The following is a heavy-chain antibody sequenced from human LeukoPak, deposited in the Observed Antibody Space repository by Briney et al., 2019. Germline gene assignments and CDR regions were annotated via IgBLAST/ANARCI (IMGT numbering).Heavy chain of an antibody. CDR1: GFSFSNHW. V-gene: IGHV3-7*01. CDR3: VREVKAAVTDCDY. D-gene: IGHD6-13*01. CDR2: IKEDGSEK. Sequence: GGSLRLSCAASGFSFSNHWMTWVRQAPGKGLEWVANIKEDGSEKYYVDSLKGRFTISRDNAKNSLFLQMSSLRADDTAVYYCVREVKAAVTDCDYWGQGTLVTVSS. J-gene: IGHJ4*02.